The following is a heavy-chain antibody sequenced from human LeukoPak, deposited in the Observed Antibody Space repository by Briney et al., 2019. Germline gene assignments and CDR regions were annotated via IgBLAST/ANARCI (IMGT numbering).Heavy chain of an antibody. Sequence: GGSLRLSCAASGFTFSNYGMHWVRQAPGKGLEWVVFIRYDESNKYYADSVKGRFTISRDNSKNALYMQMNSLKAEDTAVYHCAAGGDYYYHMDVWGKGTTVTVSS. CDR2: IRYDESNK. V-gene: IGHV3-30*02. CDR3: AAGGDYYYHMDV. J-gene: IGHJ6*03. CDR1: GFTFSNYG. D-gene: IGHD3-10*01.